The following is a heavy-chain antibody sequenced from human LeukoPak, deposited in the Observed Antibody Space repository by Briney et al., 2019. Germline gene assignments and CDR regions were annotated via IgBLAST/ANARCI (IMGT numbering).Heavy chain of an antibody. D-gene: IGHD6-19*01. CDR3: ARWASGWGFDY. V-gene: IGHV4-38-2*02. Sequence: PSETLSLTCTVSGYSISSGYYWGWIRQPPGKGLEWIGSIYHSGSTYYNPSLKSRVTISVDTSKNQFSLKLSSVTAADTAVYYCARWASGWGFDYWGQGTLVTVSS. J-gene: IGHJ4*02. CDR2: IYHSGST. CDR1: GYSISSGYY.